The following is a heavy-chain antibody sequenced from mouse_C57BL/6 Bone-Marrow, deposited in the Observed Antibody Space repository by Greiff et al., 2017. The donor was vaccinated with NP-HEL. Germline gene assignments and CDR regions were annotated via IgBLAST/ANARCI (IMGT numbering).Heavy chain of an antibody. V-gene: IGHV5-6*02. CDR1: GFTFSSYG. Sequence: EVKLVESGGDLVKPGGSLKLSCAASGFTFSSYGMSWVRQTPDKRLEWVATISSGGSYTYYPDSVKGRFTISRDNAKNTLYLQMSSLKSEDTAMYYWARRRVTTLDYWGQGTTLPVSS. D-gene: IGHD2-2*01. J-gene: IGHJ2*01. CDR2: ISSGGSYT. CDR3: ARRRVTTLDY.